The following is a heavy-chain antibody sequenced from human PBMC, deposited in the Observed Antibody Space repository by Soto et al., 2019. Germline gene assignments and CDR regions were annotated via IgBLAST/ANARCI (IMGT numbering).Heavy chain of an antibody. J-gene: IGHJ4*02. CDR1: GFTFSNVW. CDR3: TPLAPKYSSGWYEFSD. Sequence: EVQLVESGGGLLKPGGSLRLSCAASGFTFSNVWMNWVRQAPGKGLEWVGRIKSKTDGGTTDYAAPVKGRFTISRDDSKNTLYLQMNSLKTEDTAVYYCTPLAPKYSSGWYEFSDWGQGTLVTVSS. V-gene: IGHV3-15*07. CDR2: IKSKTDGGTT. D-gene: IGHD6-19*01.